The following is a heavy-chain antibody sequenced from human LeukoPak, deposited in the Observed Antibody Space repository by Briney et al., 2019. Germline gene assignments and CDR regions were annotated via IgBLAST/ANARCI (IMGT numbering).Heavy chain of an antibody. Sequence: GSLRLSCEVSGFSFRNFGMRWVRQPPGKGLEWIGTHSHSGSAYYNPSLRSRITMSLDTSENQLSLKLYSVTAADTAIYYCARYQTGTMFAVWGQGTLVTISS. CDR3: ARYQTGTMFAV. CDR2: HSHSGSA. D-gene: IGHD1/OR15-1a*01. J-gene: IGHJ4*02. CDR1: GFSFRNF. V-gene: IGHV4-4*02.